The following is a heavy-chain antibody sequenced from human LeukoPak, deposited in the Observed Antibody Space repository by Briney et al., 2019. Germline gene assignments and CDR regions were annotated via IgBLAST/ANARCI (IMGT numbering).Heavy chain of an antibody. CDR1: GGSISSYY. J-gene: IGHJ4*02. CDR3: ARWDYYGSGSRRLDY. D-gene: IGHD3-10*01. Sequence: KPSETLSLTCTVSGGSISSYYWNWIRQPPGRELEWIGYIYYSGSTNYNPSLKSRVTISVDTSKNQFSLTLNSVTAADTAIYYCARWDYYGSGSRRLDYWGQGTLVTVSS. V-gene: IGHV4-59*08. CDR2: IYYSGST.